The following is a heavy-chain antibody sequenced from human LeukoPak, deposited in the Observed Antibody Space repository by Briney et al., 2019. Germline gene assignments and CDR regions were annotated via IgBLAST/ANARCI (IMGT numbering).Heavy chain of an antibody. D-gene: IGHD3-3*01. Sequence: SETLSLTCAVSGYSISSGYYWGWIRQPPGKGLEWIGSIYHSGSTYYNPSLKSRVTISVDTSKNQFSLKLSSVTAADTAVYYCASHGVVNNVIDYWGQGTQVTVSS. CDR1: GYSISSGYY. V-gene: IGHV4-38-2*01. J-gene: IGHJ4*02. CDR2: IYHSGST. CDR3: ASHGVVNNVIDY.